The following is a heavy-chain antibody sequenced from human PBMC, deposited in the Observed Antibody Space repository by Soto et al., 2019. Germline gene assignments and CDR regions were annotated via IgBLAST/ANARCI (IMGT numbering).Heavy chain of an antibody. V-gene: IGHV1-69*01. CDR2: IIPIFGTA. D-gene: IGHD6-6*01. CDR1: GGTFSSYA. Sequence: QVQLVQSGAEVKKPGSSVKVSCKASGGTFSSYAISWVRQAPGQGLEWMGGIIPIFGTANYAQKFQGRVTITADESTSTAYMELGSLRSEDTAVYYCARALRIAARIVYYYYGMDVWGQGTTVTVSS. CDR3: ARALRIAARIVYYYYGMDV. J-gene: IGHJ6*02.